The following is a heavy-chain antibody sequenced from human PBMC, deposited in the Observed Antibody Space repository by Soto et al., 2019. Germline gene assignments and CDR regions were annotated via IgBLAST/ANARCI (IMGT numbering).Heavy chain of an antibody. CDR2: INHSGST. CDR1: GGSFSGYY. CDR3: ARVRAGYYFDY. Sequence: SETLSLTCAVYGGSFSGYYWSWIRQPPGKGLEWIGEINHSGSTNYNPSLKSRVTISVDTSKNQFSLKLSSVTAADTAVYYCARVRAGYYFDYWGQGTLVTVSS. V-gene: IGHV4-34*01. J-gene: IGHJ4*02.